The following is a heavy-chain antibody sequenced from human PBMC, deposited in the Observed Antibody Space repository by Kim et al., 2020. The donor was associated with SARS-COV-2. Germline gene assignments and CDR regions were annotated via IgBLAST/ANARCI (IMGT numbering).Heavy chain of an antibody. D-gene: IGHD1-1*01. Sequence: DKRYSPSLKSRLTITKDTSKNQVVLTMTNMDPVDTATYYCAHHNGRLADYWGQGTLVTVSS. CDR2: DK. J-gene: IGHJ4*02. CDR3: AHHNGRLADY. V-gene: IGHV2-5*01.